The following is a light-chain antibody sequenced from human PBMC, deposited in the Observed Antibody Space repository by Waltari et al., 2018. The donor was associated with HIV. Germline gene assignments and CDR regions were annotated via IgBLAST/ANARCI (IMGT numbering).Light chain of an antibody. V-gene: IGLV2-11*01. CDR2: DVN. CDR1: SSDVGGYNY. J-gene: IGLJ1*01. CDR3: CSYAGSYTLFV. Sequence: QSALTQPRSVSGSPGQPVTISCTGTSSDVGGYNYDSWYHQHPGKAPKLLIYDVNKRPSAVPDRFSGSKSGNTASLTISGLQAEDEADYYCCSYAGSYTLFVFGTGTKVTVL.